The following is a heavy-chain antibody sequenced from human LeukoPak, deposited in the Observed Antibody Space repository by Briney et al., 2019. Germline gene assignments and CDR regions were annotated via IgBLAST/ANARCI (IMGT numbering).Heavy chain of an antibody. CDR3: ARGYDSDAFDI. V-gene: IGHV3-48*01. CDR2: IDSTSGTI. D-gene: IGHD3-22*01. J-gene: IGHJ3*02. CDR1: GFTFSSYS. Sequence: GGSLRLSCAASGFTFSSYSMNWVRQAPGKGLEWVSYIDSTSGTIYYADSVRGRFTISGDNSKNTLYLQMNSLRAEDTAVYYCARGYDSDAFDIWGQGTMVTVSS.